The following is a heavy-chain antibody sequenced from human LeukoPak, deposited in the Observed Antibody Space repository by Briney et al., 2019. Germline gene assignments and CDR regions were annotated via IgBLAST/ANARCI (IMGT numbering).Heavy chain of an antibody. D-gene: IGHD3-22*01. J-gene: IGHJ4*02. Sequence: SETLSLTCAVYGGSFSGYYWSWIRHPPWKGLEWIGEINHSGSTNYNPSLKSRVTISVDTSKNQFSLKLSSVTAADTAVYYCARGPPEPNYYDSSGYAITYWGQGTLVNVS. V-gene: IGHV4-34*01. CDR2: INHSGST. CDR3: ARGPPEPNYYDSSGYAITY. CDR1: GGSFSGYY.